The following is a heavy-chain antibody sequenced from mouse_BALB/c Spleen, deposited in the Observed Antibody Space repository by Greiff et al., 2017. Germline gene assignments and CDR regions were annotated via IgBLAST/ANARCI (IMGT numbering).Heavy chain of an antibody. Sequence: EVHLVESGGGLVKPGGSLKLSCAASGFTFSDYYMYWVRQTPEKRLEWVATISDGGSYTYYPDSVKGRFTISRDNAKNNLYLQMSSLKSEDTAMYYCAREEFAYWGQGTLVTVSA. CDR2: ISDGGSYT. J-gene: IGHJ3*01. CDR3: AREEFAY. V-gene: IGHV5-4*02. CDR1: GFTFSDYY.